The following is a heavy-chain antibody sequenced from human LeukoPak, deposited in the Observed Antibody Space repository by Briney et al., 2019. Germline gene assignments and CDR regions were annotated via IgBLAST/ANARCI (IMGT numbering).Heavy chain of an antibody. D-gene: IGHD4-23*01. J-gene: IGHJ4*02. Sequence: GGSLRLSCAASGFTVSSNYMSWVRQAPGKGLEWVSVIYSGGSTYYADSVKGRFTISRDNSKNTLHLQMNSLRAEDTAVYYCARDSRVTRRLYWGQGTLVTVSS. V-gene: IGHV3-66*01. CDR1: GFTVSSNY. CDR3: ARDSRVTRRLY. CDR2: IYSGGST.